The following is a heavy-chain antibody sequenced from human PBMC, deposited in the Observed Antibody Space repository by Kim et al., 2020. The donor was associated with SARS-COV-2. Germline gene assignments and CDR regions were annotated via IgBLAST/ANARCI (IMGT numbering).Heavy chain of an antibody. J-gene: IGHJ4*02. D-gene: IGHD3-3*01. CDR1: GGSISSSSYY. CDR3: AREDTILDPFDY. Sequence: SETLSLTCTVSGGSISSSSYYWGWIRQPPGKGLEWIGSIYYSGSTYYNPSLKSRVTISVDTSKNQFSLKLSSVTAADTAVYYCAREDTILDPFDYWGQGTLVTVSS. V-gene: IGHV4-39*07. CDR2: IYYSGST.